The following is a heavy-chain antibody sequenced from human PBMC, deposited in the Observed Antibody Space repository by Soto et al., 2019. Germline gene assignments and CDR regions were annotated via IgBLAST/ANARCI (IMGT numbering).Heavy chain of an antibody. V-gene: IGHV4-39*01. D-gene: IGHD1-1*01. CDR3: ARHRRETGTYAQPLDS. CDR1: RASISGCDYY. CDR2: ICSSGST. J-gene: IGHJ4*02. Sequence: SETLSLTRTVSRASISGCDYYWGWVRQPPGKGLAWIGSICSSGSTYYNPSLKSRVTISVDTSKNQFSLRLTSVTAADAAVYYCARHRRETGTYAQPLDSWGQGILVTVSS.